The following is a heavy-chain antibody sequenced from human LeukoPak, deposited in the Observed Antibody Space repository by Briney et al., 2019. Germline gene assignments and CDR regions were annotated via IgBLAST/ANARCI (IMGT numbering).Heavy chain of an antibody. Sequence: GGSLRLSCAASGFTFSSYAMHWVRQAPGKGLEWVAVISYDGSNKYYADSVKGRFTISRDNSKNTLYLQMNSLRAEDTAVYYCATGGYHCSGGSCPDAFDIWGQGTMVTVSS. CDR3: ATGGYHCSGGSCPDAFDI. CDR1: GFTFSSYA. J-gene: IGHJ3*02. D-gene: IGHD2-15*01. V-gene: IGHV3-30-3*01. CDR2: ISYDGSNK.